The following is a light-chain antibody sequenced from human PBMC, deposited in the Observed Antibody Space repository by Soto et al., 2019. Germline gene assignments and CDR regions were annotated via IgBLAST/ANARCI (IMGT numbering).Light chain of an antibody. CDR3: SSYAGSNKEV. CDR1: SGSVSTRYY. J-gene: IGLJ1*01. Sequence: QTVVTQEPSFSVSPGGTVTLTCGVSSGSVSTRYYPSWYQQTPGQAPRTLIYSTSTRSSGVPDRFSGSKSGNTASLTVSGLQAEDEADYYCSSYAGSNKEVFGTGTKLTVL. V-gene: IGLV8-61*01. CDR2: STS.